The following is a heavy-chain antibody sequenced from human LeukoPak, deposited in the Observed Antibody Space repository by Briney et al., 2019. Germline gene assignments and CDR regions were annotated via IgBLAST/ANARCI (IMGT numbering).Heavy chain of an antibody. CDR3: ARARLVTVAGIYYHHYGMDV. Sequence: ETLSLTCSVSGDSSSSYYWNWIRQPPGKGLEWIGYIYHSGSTDYNPSLKRRVTISIDTSKNQFSLKLSSVTAADTAVYYCARARLVTVAGIYYHHYGMDVWGQGTTVTVSS. D-gene: IGHD6-19*01. J-gene: IGHJ6*02. V-gene: IGHV4-59*01. CDR2: IYHSGST. CDR1: GDSSSSYY.